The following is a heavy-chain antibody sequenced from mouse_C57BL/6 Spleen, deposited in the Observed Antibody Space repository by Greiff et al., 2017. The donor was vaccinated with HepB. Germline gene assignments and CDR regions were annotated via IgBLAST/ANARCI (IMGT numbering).Heavy chain of an antibody. CDR3: TSYCGSCQGAY. CDR1: GFTFKDDY. J-gene: IGHJ3*01. Sequence: EVQLQQSGAELVRPGASVKLSCTASGFTFKDDYMHWVKQRPEQGLEWIGWIDPENGDTEYASKFQGKATITADTSSNTAYLQRSSLTSEDTAGYYWTSYCGSCQGAYWGQGTLVTVSA. CDR2: IDPENGDT. V-gene: IGHV14-4*01. D-gene: IGHD1-1*01.